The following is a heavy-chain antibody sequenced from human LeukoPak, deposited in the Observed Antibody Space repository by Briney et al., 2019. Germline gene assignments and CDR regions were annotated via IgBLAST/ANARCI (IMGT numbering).Heavy chain of an antibody. V-gene: IGHV3-30-3*01. CDR2: ISYDGSNK. CDR3: ARVARTDYYYDSNAFDI. D-gene: IGHD3-22*01. J-gene: IGHJ3*02. CDR1: GFTFSSYA. Sequence: PGGSLRLSCAASGFTFSSYAMHWVRQAPGKGLEWVAVISYDGSNKYYADSVKGRFTISRDNPKNTLYLQMNSLRAEDTAVYYCARVARTDYYYDSNAFDIWGQGTMVTVSS.